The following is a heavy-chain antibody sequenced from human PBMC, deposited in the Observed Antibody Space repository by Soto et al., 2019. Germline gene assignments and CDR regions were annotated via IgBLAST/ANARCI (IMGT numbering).Heavy chain of an antibody. Sequence: GGSVKVSCKASGYTFTGYYMHWVRQAPGQGIEWMGWINPNSGGTNYAQKFQGRVTMTRDTSISTAYMELSRLRSDDTAVYYCARDLDSSGLYYYYGMDVWGQGTTVTVSS. CDR3: ARDLDSSGLYYYYGMDV. CDR1: GYTFTGYY. V-gene: IGHV1-2*02. CDR2: INPNSGGT. D-gene: IGHD3-22*01. J-gene: IGHJ6*02.